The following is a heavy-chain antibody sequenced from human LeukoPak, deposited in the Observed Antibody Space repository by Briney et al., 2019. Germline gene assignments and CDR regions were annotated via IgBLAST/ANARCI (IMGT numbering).Heavy chain of an antibody. Sequence: EASVKVSCKASGYTFTSYYMHWVRQAPGQGLEWMGWISAYNGNTNYAQKLQGRVTMTTDTSTSTAYMELRSLRSDDTAVYYCARDPQYCSSASCSFWFDPWGQGTLVTVSS. CDR2: ISAYNGNT. J-gene: IGHJ5*02. CDR1: GYTFTSYY. CDR3: ARDPQYCSSASCSFWFDP. V-gene: IGHV1-18*04. D-gene: IGHD2-2*01.